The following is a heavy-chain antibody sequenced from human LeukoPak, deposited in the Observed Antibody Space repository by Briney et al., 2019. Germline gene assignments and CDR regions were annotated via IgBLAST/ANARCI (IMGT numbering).Heavy chain of an antibody. CDR1: GGTFSSYA. CDR2: IIPILGIA. CDR3: AGGRGITGTTGAFDI. J-gene: IGHJ3*02. Sequence: SVKVSCRASGGTFSSYAISWVRQAPGQGLEWMGRIIPILGIANYAQKFQGRVTITADKSTSTAYMELSSLRSEDTAVYYCAGGRGITGTTGAFDIWGQGTMVTVSS. V-gene: IGHV1-69*04. D-gene: IGHD1-20*01.